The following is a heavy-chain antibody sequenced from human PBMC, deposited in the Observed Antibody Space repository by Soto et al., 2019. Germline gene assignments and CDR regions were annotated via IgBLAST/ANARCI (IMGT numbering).Heavy chain of an antibody. D-gene: IGHD2-8*01. CDR2: IIPIFGTA. J-gene: IGHJ4*02. Sequence: SVKVSCKASGGTFSSYAISWVRQAPGQGLEWMGGIIPIFGTANYAQKFQGRVTITADKSTSTAYMELSSLRSEDTAVYYCAGCMLPLGHFDYWGQGTLVTVSS. CDR1: GGTFSSYA. V-gene: IGHV1-69*06. CDR3: AGCMLPLGHFDY.